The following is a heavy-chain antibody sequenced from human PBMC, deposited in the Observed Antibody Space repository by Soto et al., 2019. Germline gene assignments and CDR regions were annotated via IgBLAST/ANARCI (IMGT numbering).Heavy chain of an antibody. D-gene: IGHD2-21*01. Sequence: EVQLVESGGGLVQPGRSLRLSCAASGFIFDNSGMHWVRQAPGKGLEWVSGISWNGGNIGYADSVRGRFSISRDNAKDSLSLQMDSLRPDDTAFYYCVKAGVRDLIVEVPVYFDNWGQGTLVTVSS. CDR3: VKAGVRDLIVEVPVYFDN. J-gene: IGHJ4*02. CDR2: ISWNGGNI. V-gene: IGHV3-9*01. CDR1: GFIFDNSG.